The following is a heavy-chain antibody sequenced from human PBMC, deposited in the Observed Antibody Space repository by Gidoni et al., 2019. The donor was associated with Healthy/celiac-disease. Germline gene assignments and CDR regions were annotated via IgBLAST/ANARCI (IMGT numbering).Heavy chain of an antibody. CDR3: ARGFRRIAAAGTPGYYYYGMDV. J-gene: IGHJ6*02. Sequence: QVQLVQSGAEVKKPGSSVKVPCKASGGTCSSYTISLVRQAPGQGLEWMGRIIPILGIANYAQKFQGRVTITADKSTSTAYMELSSLRSEDTAVYYCARGFRRIAAAGTPGYYYYGMDVWGQGTTVTVSS. D-gene: IGHD6-13*01. CDR2: IIPILGIA. CDR1: GGTCSSYT. V-gene: IGHV1-69*02.